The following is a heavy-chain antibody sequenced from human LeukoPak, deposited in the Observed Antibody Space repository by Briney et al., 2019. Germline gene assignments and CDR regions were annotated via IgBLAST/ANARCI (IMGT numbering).Heavy chain of an antibody. D-gene: IGHD1-26*01. CDR2: IKQDGSEK. J-gene: IGHJ6*03. Sequence: PGGSLRLSCAASGFTFSSYWMTWVRQAPGKGLEWVANIKQDGSEKYYVDSVKGRFTISRDNAKNSLYLQMNSLRAEDTAVYYCARFRSGSYYDVWVYYYYMDVWGKGTTVTVSS. V-gene: IGHV3-7*01. CDR1: GFTFSSYW. CDR3: ARFRSGSYYDVWVYYYYMDV.